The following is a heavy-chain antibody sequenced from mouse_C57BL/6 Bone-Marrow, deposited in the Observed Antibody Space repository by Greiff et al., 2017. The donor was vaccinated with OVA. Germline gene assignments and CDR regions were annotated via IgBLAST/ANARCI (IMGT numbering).Heavy chain of an antibody. J-gene: IGHJ2*01. CDR2: ISYDGSN. CDR1: GYSITSGYY. CDR3: ARDRRGITPGYFDY. V-gene: IGHV3-6*01. Sequence: EVKLEESGPGLVKPSQSLSLTCSVTGYSITSGYYWNWIRQFPGNKLEWMGYISYDGSNNYNPSLKNRISITRDTSKNQFFLKLNSVTTEDTATYYCARDRRGITPGYFDYWGQGTTLTVSS. D-gene: IGHD1-1*01.